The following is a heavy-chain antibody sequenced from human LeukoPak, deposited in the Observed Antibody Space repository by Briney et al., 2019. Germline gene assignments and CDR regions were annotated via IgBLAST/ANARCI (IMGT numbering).Heavy chain of an antibody. J-gene: IGHJ4*02. CDR3: AREVGYRSGGSCFSYFDY. V-gene: IGHV4-59*01. CDR2: IYYSGST. Sequence: SETLSLTCTVSCGSISSYYWSWIRQPPGKGLEWIGYIYYSGSTNYNAPLTNRVTMSVDTSKNQFSLKLSSVTAADPAVYYCAREVGYRSGGSCFSYFDYWVQGTLVTVSS. D-gene: IGHD2-15*01. CDR1: CGSISSYY.